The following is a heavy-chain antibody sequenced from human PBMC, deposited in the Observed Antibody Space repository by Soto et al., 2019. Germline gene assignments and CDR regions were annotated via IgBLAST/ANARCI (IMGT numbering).Heavy chain of an antibody. D-gene: IGHD3-3*01. CDR1: GFTFSSYS. CDR3: ARDQGDYHDTWSGRGWCDP. CDR2: ISSSSSII. J-gene: IGHJ5*02. Sequence: EVQLVESGGGLVQPGGSLRLSCAASGFTFSSYSMNWVRQTPGKGLEWVSYISSSSSIIYYADSVKGRFTISRDNAKNSLYLQMNSLTDEDTALYYCARDQGDYHDTWSGRGWCDPWGQGTLVTVSS. V-gene: IGHV3-48*02.